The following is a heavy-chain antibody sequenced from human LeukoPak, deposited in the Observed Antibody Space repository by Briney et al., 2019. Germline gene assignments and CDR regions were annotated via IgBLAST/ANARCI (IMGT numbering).Heavy chain of an antibody. D-gene: IGHD3-16*01. Sequence: GGSLRLSCAASGFTFGSYTMNWVRQAPGKGLEWVSSISSSSSYIYYTDSVRGRFTISRDNARNSLYLQMNSLRAEDTAVYYCARDQGEMTLVGNAFDIWGQGTMVTVSS. CDR3: ARDQGEMTLVGNAFDI. CDR1: GFTFGSYT. V-gene: IGHV3-21*01. J-gene: IGHJ3*02. CDR2: ISSSSSYI.